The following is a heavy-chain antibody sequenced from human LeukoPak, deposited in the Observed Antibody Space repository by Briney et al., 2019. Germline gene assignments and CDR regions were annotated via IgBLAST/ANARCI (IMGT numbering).Heavy chain of an antibody. V-gene: IGHV3-23*01. Sequence: GGSLRLSCAASGFTFSSYGMNWVRQAPGKGLEWVSSISGSGGSTYYADSVKGRFTISRDNSKNTLYLQMNSLRAEDTAVYYCAKDLPNPGTSRHFQYWGQGTLVTVSS. CDR1: GFTFSSYG. J-gene: IGHJ1*01. D-gene: IGHD2-8*01. CDR3: AKDLPNPGTSRHFQY. CDR2: ISGSGGST.